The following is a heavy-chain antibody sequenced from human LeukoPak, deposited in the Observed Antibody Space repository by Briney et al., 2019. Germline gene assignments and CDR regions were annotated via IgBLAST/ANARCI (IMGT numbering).Heavy chain of an antibody. J-gene: IGHJ2*01. Sequence: ASVKVSCKASGYTFTSYYMHWVRQAPGQGLEWMGIINPSGGSTSYAQKFRGRVTMTRDTSTSTVYMELSSLRSEDTAVYYCARDRYYYDSSGPDWYFDLWGRGTLVTVSS. CDR2: INPSGGST. CDR1: GYTFTSYY. V-gene: IGHV1-46*01. CDR3: ARDRYYYDSSGPDWYFDL. D-gene: IGHD3-22*01.